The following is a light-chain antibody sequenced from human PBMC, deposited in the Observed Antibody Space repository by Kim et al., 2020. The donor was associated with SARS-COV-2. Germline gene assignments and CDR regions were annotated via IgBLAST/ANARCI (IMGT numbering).Light chain of an antibody. Sequence: GKTITISCIRSSGAIASSYVQWYQQRPGSAPTTVIYENNQRPSGVSDRFSGSIDRSSNSASLTISGLKTEDEADFYCQSYDSSTVVFGGGTQLTVL. J-gene: IGLJ2*01. CDR3: QSYDSSTVV. CDR2: ENN. CDR1: SGAIASSY. V-gene: IGLV6-57*03.